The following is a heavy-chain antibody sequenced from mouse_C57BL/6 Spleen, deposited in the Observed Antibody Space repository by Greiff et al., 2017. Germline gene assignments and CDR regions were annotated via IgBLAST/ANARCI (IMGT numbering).Heavy chain of an antibody. D-gene: IGHD1-1*01. CDR3: ARGPTVVAGYYAMDY. CDR2: INPNYGTT. V-gene: IGHV1-39*01. J-gene: IGHJ4*01. CDR1: GYSFTDYN. Sequence: EVQLQQSGPDLVKPGASVKISCTASGYSFTDYNMNWVKQSHGQSLEWIGVINPNYGTTSYNQKFKGKATLTVDQSTSTAYMQLNSLTSEDSAVYYCARGPTVVAGYYAMDYWGQGTSVTVSS.